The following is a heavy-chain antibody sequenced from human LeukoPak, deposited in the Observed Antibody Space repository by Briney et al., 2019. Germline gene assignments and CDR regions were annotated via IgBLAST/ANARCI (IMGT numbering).Heavy chain of an antibody. Sequence: SQTLSLTCAISGDSVSSNSAAWNWIRQSPSRGLEWLGRTYYRSKWYNDYAVSVKSRITINPDTSKNQFSLQLNSVTPEDTAVYYCARAGPQAYDSSGYYYSGMDVWGQGTTVTVSS. CDR3: ARAGPQAYDSSGYYYSGMDV. J-gene: IGHJ6*02. CDR1: GDSVSSNSAA. D-gene: IGHD3-22*01. V-gene: IGHV6-1*01. CDR2: TYYRSKWYN.